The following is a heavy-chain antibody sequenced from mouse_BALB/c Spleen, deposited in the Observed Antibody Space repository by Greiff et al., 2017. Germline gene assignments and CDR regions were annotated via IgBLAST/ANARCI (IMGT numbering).Heavy chain of an antibody. D-gene: IGHD2-4*01. Sequence: VKLMESGAELMKPGASVKISCKATGYTFSSYWIEWVKQRPGHGLEWIGEILPGSGSTNYNEKFKGKATFTADTSSNTAYMQLSSLTSEDSAVYYCARWIYDYNFDYWGQGTTLTVSS. J-gene: IGHJ2*01. CDR1: GYTFSSYW. V-gene: IGHV1-9*01. CDR3: ARWIYDYNFDY. CDR2: ILPGSGST.